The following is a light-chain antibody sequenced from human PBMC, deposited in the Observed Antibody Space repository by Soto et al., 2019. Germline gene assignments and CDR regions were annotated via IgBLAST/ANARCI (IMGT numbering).Light chain of an antibody. CDR3: HQYGTSPLT. V-gene: IGKV3-20*01. J-gene: IGKJ1*01. CDR1: QSVSNTH. CDR2: DAS. Sequence: EIVLMQSPGALSLSPGESATLSCRASQSVSNTHVAWYQQRPGQAPRLLIYDASRRDIGVPDRFSGSGSGTDFTLTIRGLEPEDFAVYLCHQYGTSPLTFGQGTKVEIK.